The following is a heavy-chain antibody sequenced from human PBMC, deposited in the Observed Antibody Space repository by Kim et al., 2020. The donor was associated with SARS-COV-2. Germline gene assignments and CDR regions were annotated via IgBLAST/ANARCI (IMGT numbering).Heavy chain of an antibody. V-gene: IGHV3-33*03. CDR3: AKDRASSTYYGYFDY. J-gene: IGHJ4*02. Sequence: DYVKGQLTISRDNSKNTLYLQMISLRAEDTAVYFCAKDRASSTYYGYFDYWGQGTLVTVSS. D-gene: IGHD3-22*01.